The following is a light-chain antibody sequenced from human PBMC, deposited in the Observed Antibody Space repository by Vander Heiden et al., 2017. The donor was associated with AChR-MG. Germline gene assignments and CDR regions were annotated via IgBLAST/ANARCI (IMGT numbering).Light chain of an antibody. CDR2: KAS. CDR3: QQDNVYPWT. J-gene: IGKJ1*01. Sequence: DIQMTQSPSTLSASVGDRVTITCRASQSISNWLAWYQQKPGEAPNLLIYKASTLESGVPSRFTGSGSGTDFSLTISSLQPDDFATYYCQQDNVYPWTFGQGTKVEIK. V-gene: IGKV1-5*03. CDR1: QSISNW.